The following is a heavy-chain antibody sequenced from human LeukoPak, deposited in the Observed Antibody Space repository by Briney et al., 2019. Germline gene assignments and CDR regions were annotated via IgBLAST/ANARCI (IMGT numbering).Heavy chain of an antibody. J-gene: IGHJ5*02. Sequence: SETLSLTCTVSGGSISSSSYYWGWIRQPPGKGLEWIGSIYYSGSTYYNPSLKSRVTISVDTSKNQFSLKLSSVTAADTAVYYCARGGYYYGSGSLNWFDPWGQGTLVTVSS. CDR3: ARGGYYYGSGSLNWFDP. V-gene: IGHV4-39*07. CDR1: GGSISSSSYY. CDR2: IYYSGST. D-gene: IGHD3-10*01.